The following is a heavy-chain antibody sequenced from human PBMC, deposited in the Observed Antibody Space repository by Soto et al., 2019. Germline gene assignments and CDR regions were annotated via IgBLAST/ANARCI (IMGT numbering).Heavy chain of an antibody. D-gene: IGHD3-3*01. CDR2: ISYSGST. CDR1: GGSISNYY. V-gene: IGHV4-59*01. J-gene: IGHJ4*02. Sequence: SETLSLTCAVYGGSISNYYWSWIRQPPGKGLEWIGYISYSGSTNYNPSLKNRVTISVDTSKNQISLKLSSVTAADTAVYYCASGGQGYDFWSGYSYADYFEYWGQGTLVTVSS. CDR3: ASGGQGYDFWSGYSYADYFEY.